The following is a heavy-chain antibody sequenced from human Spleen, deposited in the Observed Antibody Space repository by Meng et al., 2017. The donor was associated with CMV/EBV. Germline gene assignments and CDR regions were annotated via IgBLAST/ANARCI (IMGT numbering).Heavy chain of an antibody. D-gene: IGHD2-15*01. V-gene: IGHV3-9*01. Sequence: SLKISCTPAGFTFDDFAMRWVRQTPGKGLEWVSGICWDGGGIDYADSVKGRFTISTDNAKNSLYLQMNSLRAEDTALYYCAKAQLGYCSGGSCYYFDYWGQGTLVTVSS. J-gene: IGHJ4*02. CDR3: AKAQLGYCSGGSCYYFDY. CDR1: GFTFDDFA. CDR2: ICWDGGGI.